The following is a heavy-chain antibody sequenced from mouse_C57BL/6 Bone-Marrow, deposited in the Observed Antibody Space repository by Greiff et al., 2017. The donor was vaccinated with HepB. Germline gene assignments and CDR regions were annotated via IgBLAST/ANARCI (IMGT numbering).Heavy chain of an antibody. CDR2: IHPSDSDT. CDR1: GYTFTSYW. Sequence: QVQLQQPGAELVKPGASVKVSCKASGYTFTSYWMHWVKQRPGQGLEWIGRIHPSDSDTNYNQKFKGKATLTVDKSSSTAYMQLSSLTSEDSAVYYCAPSLTTVVALYAMDYWGQGTSVTVSS. D-gene: IGHD1-1*01. V-gene: IGHV1-74*01. CDR3: APSLTTVVALYAMDY. J-gene: IGHJ4*01.